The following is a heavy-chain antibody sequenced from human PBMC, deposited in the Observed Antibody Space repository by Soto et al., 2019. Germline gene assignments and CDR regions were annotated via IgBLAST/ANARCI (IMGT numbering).Heavy chain of an antibody. J-gene: IGHJ3*01. CDR1: AASFFANY. D-gene: IGHD7-27*01. V-gene: IGHV4-59*07. CDR3: ARLWGPANWGIQAFDV. Sequence: QVQLQESGPRLVKPSDTVSLTCTVSAASFFANYWSWIRLTPGRGLEWVGYIHDNGNIHSNPSLKSRVTISKDSAKIQFSLEMTSVTSADTAVYYCARLWGPANWGIQAFDVWGLGTMVTVSS. CDR2: IHDNGNI.